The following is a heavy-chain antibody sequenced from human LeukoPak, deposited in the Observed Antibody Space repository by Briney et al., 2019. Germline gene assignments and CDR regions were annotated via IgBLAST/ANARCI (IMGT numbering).Heavy chain of an antibody. CDR2: ISNDGSDK. CDR3: AKAQHSGNYWPFVY. D-gene: IGHD1-26*01. Sequence: GRSLRLSYAASGFTFSSYGMHWVRQAPGKGLEWVAAISNDGSDKYYADSVKGRFTISRDNSKNTLYLQMNSLRADDTAVYYCAKAQHSGNYWPFVYWGQGTLVTVSS. V-gene: IGHV3-30*18. CDR1: GFTFSSYG. J-gene: IGHJ4*02.